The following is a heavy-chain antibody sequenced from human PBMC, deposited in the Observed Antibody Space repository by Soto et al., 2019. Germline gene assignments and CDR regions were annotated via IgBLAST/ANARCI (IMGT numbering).Heavy chain of an antibody. V-gene: IGHV3-74*01. Sequence: EVQLVESGGGLAQPGGSLRLSCAASGFTFSSYWMNWVRQAPGKGLVWVSRITSDGSSTSDADSVKGRFTISRDNAKNTEYMQMNSLRVEDTAVEYCAIGLCLHYGMDVWGQGTTVTVCS. D-gene: IGHD5-18*01. CDR3: AIGLCLHYGMDV. J-gene: IGHJ6*02. CDR1: GFTFSSYW. CDR2: ITSDGSST.